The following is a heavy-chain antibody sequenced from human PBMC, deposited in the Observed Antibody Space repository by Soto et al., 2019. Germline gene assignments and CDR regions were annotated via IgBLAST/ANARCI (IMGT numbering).Heavy chain of an antibody. V-gene: IGHV1-18*01. CDR2: ISAYNGNT. Sequence: QVQLVQSGAEVKKPGASVKVSCKASGYTFTSYGIIWVRQAPGQGLEWMGWISAYNGNTNYAQKLQGRVTMTTDTSTSTAYMGLRSLRSDDTAVYYCARDRSRLAMIVVVPFDPWGQGTLVTVSS. D-gene: IGHD3-22*01. CDR1: GYTFTSYG. J-gene: IGHJ5*02. CDR3: ARDRSRLAMIVVVPFDP.